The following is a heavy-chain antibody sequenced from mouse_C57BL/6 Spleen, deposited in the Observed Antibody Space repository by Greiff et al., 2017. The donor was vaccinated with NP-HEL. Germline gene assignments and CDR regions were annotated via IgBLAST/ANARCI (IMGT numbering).Heavy chain of an antibody. V-gene: IGHV1-26*01. CDR2: INPNNGGT. Sequence: VQLKQSGPELVKPGASVKISCKASGYTFTDYYMNWVKQSHGKSLEWIGDINPNNGGTSYNQKFKGKATLTVDKSSSTAYMELRSLTSEDSAVYYCAREIYYGSRDYWGQGTTLTVSS. J-gene: IGHJ2*01. CDR1: GYTFTDYY. CDR3: AREIYYGSRDY. D-gene: IGHD1-1*01.